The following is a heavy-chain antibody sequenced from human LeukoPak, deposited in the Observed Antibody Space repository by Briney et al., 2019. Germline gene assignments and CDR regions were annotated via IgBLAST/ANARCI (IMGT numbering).Heavy chain of an antibody. D-gene: IGHD3-22*01. J-gene: IGHJ4*02. V-gene: IGHV1-69*05. CDR3: AREFSRRTYYYDSSGYLGY. Sequence: SVKVSCKASGGTFSSYAISWVRQAPGQGLEWMGRIIPIFGTANYAQKFRGRVTITTDESTSTAYMELSSLRSEDTAAYYCAREFSRRTYYYDSSGYLGYWGQGTLVTVSS. CDR2: IIPIFGTA. CDR1: GGTFSSYA.